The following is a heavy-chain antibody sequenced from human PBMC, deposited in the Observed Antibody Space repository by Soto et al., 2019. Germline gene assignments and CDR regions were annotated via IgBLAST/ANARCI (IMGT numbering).Heavy chain of an antibody. CDR3: TGFGGNSV. Sequence: GGSLRLSCAVSGFTVTNNHVTWVRQSTGKGLECVSVIWNNGRTSYADSVKGRFTISRDNSKNTVYLQMKGLRAEDTAMYYCTGFGGNSVWGQGTLVTSPQ. V-gene: IGHV3-53*01. J-gene: IGHJ4*02. D-gene: IGHD2-21*02. CDR1: GFTVTNNH. CDR2: IWNNGRT.